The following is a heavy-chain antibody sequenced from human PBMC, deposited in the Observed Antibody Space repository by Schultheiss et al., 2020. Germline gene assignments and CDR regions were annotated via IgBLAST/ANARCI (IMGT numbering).Heavy chain of an antibody. CDR1: GFTFSSYS. J-gene: IGHJ6*03. CDR2: ISSSSSYI. V-gene: IGHV3-21*01. D-gene: IGHD6-13*01. Sequence: GESLKISCAASGFTFSSYSMNWVRQAPGKGLEWVSSISSSSSYIYYADSVKGRFTISRDNSKNTLYLQMNSLRAEDTAVYYCAGSSWYKRSYYYYMDVWGKGTTVTVSS. CDR3: AGSSWYKRSYYYYMDV.